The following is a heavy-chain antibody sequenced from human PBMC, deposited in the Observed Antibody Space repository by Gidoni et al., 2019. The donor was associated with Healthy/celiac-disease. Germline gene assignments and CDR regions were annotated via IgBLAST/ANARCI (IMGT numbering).Heavy chain of an antibody. CDR1: GFTFSSYS. D-gene: IGHD3-10*01. Sequence: EVQLLESGGGLVQPGGSLRLSCAASGFTFSSYSMSWVRQAPGKGLEWFSAISGSGGSTYYADSVKGRFTISRDNSKNTLYLQMNSLRAEDTAVYYCAKSPVAMVRGLPPRYYYYYMDVWGKGTTVTVSS. J-gene: IGHJ6*03. CDR2: ISGSGGST. CDR3: AKSPVAMVRGLPPRYYYYYMDV. V-gene: IGHV3-23*01.